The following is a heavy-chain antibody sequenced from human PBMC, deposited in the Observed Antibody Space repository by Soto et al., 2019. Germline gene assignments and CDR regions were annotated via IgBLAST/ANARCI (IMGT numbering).Heavy chain of an antibody. CDR1: GLSLSDAGVG. CDR2: IFSNDEK. Sequence: QVTLKESGPVLVKPTDTLTLTCAVSGLSLSDAGVGVSWIRQPPGKALEWLAHIFSNDEKAYSTSLKRRLTIPNASSKRQVVLTTTNMDPVDTATYYWARWETHLWADASWGQGTLVTVSS. J-gene: IGHJ5*02. V-gene: IGHV2-26*01. CDR3: ARWETHLWADAS. D-gene: IGHD5-18*01.